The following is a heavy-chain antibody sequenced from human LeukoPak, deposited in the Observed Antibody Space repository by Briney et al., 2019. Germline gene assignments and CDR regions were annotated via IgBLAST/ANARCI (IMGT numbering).Heavy chain of an antibody. CDR2: ISYDGSNK. CDR3: ASNAQWETDY. J-gene: IGHJ4*02. Sequence: GGSLRLSCAASGFTFSSYAMHWVRQAPGKGLEWVAVISYDGSNKYYADSVKGRFTVSRDNSKNTLYLQMNSLRAEDTAVYYCASNAQWETDYWGQGTLVTVSS. V-gene: IGHV3-30*04. D-gene: IGHD1-26*01. CDR1: GFTFSSYA.